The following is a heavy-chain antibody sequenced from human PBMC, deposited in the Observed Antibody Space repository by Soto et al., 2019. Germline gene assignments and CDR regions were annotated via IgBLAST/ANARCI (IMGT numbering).Heavy chain of an antibody. J-gene: IGHJ6*02. CDR1: GFTFSNAW. Sequence: GGSLRLSCAASGFTFSNAWMNWVRQAPGKGLEWVGRIKSKTDGGTTDYAAPVKGRFTISRDDSKNTLYLQMNSLKTEDTAVYYCTTIWYSSGWSDPYYYYYYGMDVWGQGTTVTVSS. CDR2: IKSKTDGGTT. V-gene: IGHV3-15*07. CDR3: TTIWYSSGWSDPYYYYYYGMDV. D-gene: IGHD6-19*01.